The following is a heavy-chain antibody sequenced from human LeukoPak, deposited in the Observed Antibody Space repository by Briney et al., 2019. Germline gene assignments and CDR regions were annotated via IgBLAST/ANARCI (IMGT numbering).Heavy chain of an antibody. V-gene: IGHV3-21*01. CDR1: GFSFRRYS. Sequence: PGGSLRLSCAASGFSFRRYSMNWVRQAPGKGLEWVSSISSSSSYIYYADSVKGRFTISRDNAKNSLYLQMNSLRAEDTAVYYCARDRATTIGYAFDIWGQGTMVTVSS. CDR3: ARDRATTIGYAFDI. CDR2: ISSSSSYI. D-gene: IGHD5-12*01. J-gene: IGHJ3*02.